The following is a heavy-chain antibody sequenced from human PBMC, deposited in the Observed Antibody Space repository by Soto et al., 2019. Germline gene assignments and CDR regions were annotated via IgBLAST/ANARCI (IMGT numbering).Heavy chain of an antibody. CDR2: VYQSGST. V-gene: IGHV4-4*02. CDR3: ARLTEIEVPTTPTLQYYYGMDV. Sequence: QVQLQESGPGLMKPSGTLSLTCAVSGASITSPYWWSWVRQAPGKGLEGIGEVYQSGSTNYNPSLKGRVTKSVDKSKNEFTLKVKFVTDADTDVYYCARLTEIEVPTTPTLQYYYGMDVWGQGTTVTVSS. J-gene: IGHJ6*02. CDR1: GASITSPYW. D-gene: IGHD1-1*01.